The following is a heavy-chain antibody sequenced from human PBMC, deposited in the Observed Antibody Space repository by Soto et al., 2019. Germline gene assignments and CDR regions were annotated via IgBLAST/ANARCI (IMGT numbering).Heavy chain of an antibody. CDR3: AKNIIGGYDSTGYYYYMDV. CDR2: IYYSGST. CDR1: GGSISRYY. D-gene: IGHD5-12*01. V-gene: IGHV4-59*01. J-gene: IGHJ6*03. Sequence: SETLSLTCTVSGGSISRYYWSWIRQPPGKGLEWIGYIYYSGSTNYNPSLKSRVTISVDTSKNQFSLKLSSVTAADTAVYYCAKNIIGGYDSTGYYYYMDVWGKGTTVTVSS.